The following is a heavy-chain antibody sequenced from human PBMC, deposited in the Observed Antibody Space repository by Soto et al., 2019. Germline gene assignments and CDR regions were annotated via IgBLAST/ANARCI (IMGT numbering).Heavy chain of an antibody. V-gene: IGHV1-69*01. CDR3: ARELVTVTTFGSFDY. CDR1: GCTFSSDV. CDR2: MGLIFGTA. J-gene: IGHJ4*02. D-gene: IGHD3-16*01. Sequence: QVQLVQSGAEVKKPGSSVKVSCKASGCTFSSDVISWVRQVPGQGLEWLGGMGLIFGTANYAQKFQGRVTITADDSTSTAYMDLSSLRSDDTAVYYCARELVTVTTFGSFDYWGQGTLVNVSS.